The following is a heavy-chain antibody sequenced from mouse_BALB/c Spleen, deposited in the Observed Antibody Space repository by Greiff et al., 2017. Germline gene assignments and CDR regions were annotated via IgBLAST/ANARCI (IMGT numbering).Heavy chain of an antibody. CDR1: GFTFSSYG. V-gene: IGHV5-6*01. CDR3: ARQEYGNYYAMDY. D-gene: IGHD2-10*02. Sequence: EVQLVESGGDLVKPGGSLKLSCAASGFTFSSYGMSWVRQTPDKRLEWVATISSGGSYTYYPDSVKGRFTISRANAKSTLYLQMSSLKSEDTAMYYCARQEYGNYYAMDYWGQGTSVTVSS. J-gene: IGHJ4*01. CDR2: ISSGGSYT.